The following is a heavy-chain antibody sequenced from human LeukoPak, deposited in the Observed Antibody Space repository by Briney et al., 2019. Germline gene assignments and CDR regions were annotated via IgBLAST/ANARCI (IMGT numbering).Heavy chain of an antibody. CDR3: AKDLEMGDYFDY. CDR1: GFTFSSYA. V-gene: IGHV3-23*01. J-gene: IGHJ4*02. CDR2: ISGSGGST. Sequence: GGSLRLSCAASGFTFSSYAMSGVRQAPGKGLEWVSAISGSGGSTYCADSVKGRFTISRDNSKNTLYLQINSLRAEDTAVYYCAKDLEMGDYFDYWGQGTLVTVSS. D-gene: IGHD5-24*01.